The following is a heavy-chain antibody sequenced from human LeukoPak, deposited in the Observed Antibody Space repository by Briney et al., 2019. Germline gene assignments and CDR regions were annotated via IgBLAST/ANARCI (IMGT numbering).Heavy chain of an antibody. CDR3: AKDMVPIYSGYGGLRSYGMDV. V-gene: IGHV3-9*01. CDR1: GFTFDDYA. D-gene: IGHD5-12*01. J-gene: IGHJ6*02. CDR2: ISWNSGSI. Sequence: PGGSLRLSCAASGFTFDDYAMHWVRQAPGKGLEWVSGISWNSGSIGYADSVKGRFTISRDNAKNSLYLQMNSLRAEDTALYYCAKDMVPIYSGYGGLRSYGMDVWGQGTTVTVSS.